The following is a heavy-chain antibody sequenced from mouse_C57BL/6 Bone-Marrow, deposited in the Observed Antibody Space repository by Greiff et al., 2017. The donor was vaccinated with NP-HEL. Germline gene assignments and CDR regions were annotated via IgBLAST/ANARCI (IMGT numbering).Heavy chain of an antibody. CDR1: GYTFTSYW. V-gene: IGHV1-61*01. J-gene: IGHJ2*01. CDR3: ARDYRTYYFDY. CDR2: IYPSDSET. Sequence: QVQLQQPGAELVRPGSSVKLSCKASGYTFTSYWMDWVKQRPGQGLEWIGNIYPSDSETHYNQKFKDKATLTVDKSSSTAYMQLSSLTSEDSAVYYCARDYRTYYFDYWGQGTTLTVSS. D-gene: IGHD2-4*01.